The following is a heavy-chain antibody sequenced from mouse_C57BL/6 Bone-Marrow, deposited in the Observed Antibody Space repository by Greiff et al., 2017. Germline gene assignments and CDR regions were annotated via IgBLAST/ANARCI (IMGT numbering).Heavy chain of an antibody. J-gene: IGHJ4*01. Sequence: VQLKPSGPELVKPGASVKISCKASGYSFTDYNMNWVKQRNGKSLSFILVINPNYGTTSYNQKFKGKATLTVDQSSSTAYMQLNSLTSEDSAVYYCAREGGYGSRVLLAMDYWGQGTSVTVSS. CDR2: INPNYGTT. D-gene: IGHD1-1*01. CDR3: AREGGYGSRVLLAMDY. V-gene: IGHV1-39*01. CDR1: GYSFTDYN.